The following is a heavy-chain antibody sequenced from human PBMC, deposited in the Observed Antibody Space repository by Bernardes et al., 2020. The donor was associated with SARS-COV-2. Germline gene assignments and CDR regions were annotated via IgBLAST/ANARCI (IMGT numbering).Heavy chain of an antibody. D-gene: IGHD2-2*02. CDR2: IIPIFGTA. CDR3: ARGGWRDCSSTSCYSFFLNWFDP. J-gene: IGHJ5*02. Sequence: SVKVSCMASGGTFSSYAISWVRQAPGQGLEWMGGIIPIFGTANYAQKFQGRVTITADESTSTAYMELSSLRSEDTAVYYCARGGWRDCSSTSCYSFFLNWFDPWGQGTLVTVSS. V-gene: IGHV1-69*13. CDR1: GGTFSSYA.